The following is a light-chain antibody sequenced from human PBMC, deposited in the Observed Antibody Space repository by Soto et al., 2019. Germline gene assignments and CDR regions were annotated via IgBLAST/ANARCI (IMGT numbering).Light chain of an antibody. CDR2: AAS. Sequence: DIRMTQSPSSLSASVGDRVTITCRASQGISNDLAWYQQKPGMVPKLLIYAASILQSGVPSRFSGSGSGTDFTHTISSLQPEDVASYYCQKYNRVPFTFGPGTKVDIK. V-gene: IGKV1-27*01. J-gene: IGKJ3*01. CDR3: QKYNRVPFT. CDR1: QGISND.